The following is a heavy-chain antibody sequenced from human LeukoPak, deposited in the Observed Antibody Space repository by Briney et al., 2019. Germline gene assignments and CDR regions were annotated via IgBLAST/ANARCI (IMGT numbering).Heavy chain of an antibody. D-gene: IGHD2-15*01. CDR3: ARVPRSGGGTYFDY. CDR2: IYSGGNT. V-gene: IGHV3-53*01. CDR1: GFIVSSNY. J-gene: IGHJ4*02. Sequence: GGSLRLSCAASGFIVSSNYMSWVRQAPGKGLEWVSVIYSGGNTYYADSVKGRFTISRDKSKNTLDFQMNSLRAEDTAVYYCARVPRSGGGTYFDYWGQGTLVTVSS.